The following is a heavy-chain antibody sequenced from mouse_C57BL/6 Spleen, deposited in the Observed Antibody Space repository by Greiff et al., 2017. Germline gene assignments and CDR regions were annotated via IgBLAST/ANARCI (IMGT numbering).Heavy chain of an antibody. Sequence: VQLQQPGAELVRPGTSVKLSCKASGYTFTSYWMHWVKQRPGQGLEWIGVIDPSDSYTNYNQKFKGKATLTVDTSSSTAYMQLSSLTSEDSAVYYCASLYDYPYYYAMDYWGQGTSVTVSS. D-gene: IGHD2-4*01. V-gene: IGHV1-59*01. J-gene: IGHJ4*01. CDR1: GYTFTSYW. CDR2: IDPSDSYT. CDR3: ASLYDYPYYYAMDY.